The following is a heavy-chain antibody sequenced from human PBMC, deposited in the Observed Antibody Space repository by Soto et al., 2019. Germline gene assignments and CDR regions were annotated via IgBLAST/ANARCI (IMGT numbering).Heavy chain of an antibody. Sequence: GGSLRLSCAASGFTFSSYAMSWVRQAPGKGLEWVSAISGSGGSTYYADSVKGRFTISRDNSKNTLYLQVDSLRAEDTAVYYCTRAGNYRFDYWGQGTLVTVSS. CDR3: TRAGNYRFDY. CDR1: GFTFSSYA. D-gene: IGHD1-7*01. V-gene: IGHV3-23*01. J-gene: IGHJ4*02. CDR2: ISGSGGST.